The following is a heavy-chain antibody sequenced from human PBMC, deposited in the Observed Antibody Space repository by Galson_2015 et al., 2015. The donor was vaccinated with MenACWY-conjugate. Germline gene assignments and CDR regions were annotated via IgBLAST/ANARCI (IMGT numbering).Heavy chain of an antibody. J-gene: IGHJ5*01. CDR1: RLSFRTYN. Sequence: SLRLSCAASRLSFRTYNMNWVRQAPGKGLEWVSYISSTSTTIYYADSVKGRFTISRDNAKNSLYLQMNSLRDEDTAVYYCARDYSAGHYFMCWFDSWGQVTRVTVPS. V-gene: IGHV3-48*02. CDR3: ARDYSAGHYFMCWFDS. CDR2: ISSTSTTI. D-gene: IGHD3-10*01.